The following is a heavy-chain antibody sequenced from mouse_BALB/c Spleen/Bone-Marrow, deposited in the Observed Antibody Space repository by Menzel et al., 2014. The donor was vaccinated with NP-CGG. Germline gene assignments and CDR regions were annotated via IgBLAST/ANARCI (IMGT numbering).Heavy chain of an antibody. CDR3: ARGFHLDY. CDR2: IWAGGST. Sequence: VKVEESGPGLVAPSQSLSIPCTVSGFSLXSYGVHWVRQPPGKGLGWLGVIWAGGSTNYNSALMSRLSISKDNSKSQVFLKMNSLQTDDTAMYYCARGFHLDYWGQGTTLTVSS. J-gene: IGHJ2*01. CDR1: GFSLXSYG. V-gene: IGHV2-9*02. D-gene: IGHD1-2*01.